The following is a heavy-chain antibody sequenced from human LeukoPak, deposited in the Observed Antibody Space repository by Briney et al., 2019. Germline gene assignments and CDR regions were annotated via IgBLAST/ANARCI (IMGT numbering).Heavy chain of an antibody. CDR2: MNPNSGNT. V-gene: IGHV1-8*01. J-gene: IGHJ4*02. D-gene: IGHD6-19*01. CDR3: ARGQPSIAVAGTRDY. Sequence: ASVKVSCKASGYTFTSYDINWVRQATGQGLEWMGWMNPNSGNTGYAQTFQGRVTMTRNTSISTAYMELSSLRSEDTAVYYCARGQPSIAVAGTRDYWGQGTLVTVSS. CDR1: GYTFTSYD.